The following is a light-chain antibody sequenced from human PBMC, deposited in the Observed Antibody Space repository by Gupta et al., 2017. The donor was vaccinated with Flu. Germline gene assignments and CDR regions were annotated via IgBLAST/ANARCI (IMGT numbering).Light chain of an antibody. V-gene: IGLV3-21*02. CDR1: TIGTKS. J-gene: IGLJ3*02. CDR3: QVWAGTGDHFLV. CDR2: DDD. Sequence: SSVLTQPPSVSVALRQTARISCREDTIGTKSVHWYQHKPGQAPVLVVSDDDDRPSGIPERFSGAKSGTTASLTISRVEAGDEAEYFWQVWAGTGDHFLVFGGGTKLTVL.